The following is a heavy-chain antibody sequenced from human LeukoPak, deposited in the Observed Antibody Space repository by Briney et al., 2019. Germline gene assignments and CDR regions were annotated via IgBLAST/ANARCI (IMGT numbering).Heavy chain of an antibody. J-gene: IGHJ4*02. CDR2: IRYDGSNK. V-gene: IGHV3-30*02. CDR1: GFTFSSYG. Sequence: GGSLRLSCAASGFTFSSYGMHWVRQAPGKGLEWVAFIRYDGSNKHYADSVKGRFTISRDNSKNTLFLQMNSLRAEDTAVYYCAKSGYNRFDYWGQGTLVTVSS. CDR3: AKSGYNRFDY. D-gene: IGHD5-24*01.